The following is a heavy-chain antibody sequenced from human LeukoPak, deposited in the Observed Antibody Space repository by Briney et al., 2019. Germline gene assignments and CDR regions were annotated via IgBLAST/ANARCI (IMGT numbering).Heavy chain of an antibody. Sequence: ASVKVSCKASGYTFTGYYMHWVRQAPGQGLEWMGWINPNSGGTNYAQKFQGRVTMTRDTSTSTVYMELSSLRSEDTAVYYCARARAAVGWFDPWGQGTLVTVSS. CDR2: INPNSGGT. CDR3: ARARAAVGWFDP. D-gene: IGHD2-15*01. J-gene: IGHJ5*02. V-gene: IGHV1-2*02. CDR1: GYTFTGYY.